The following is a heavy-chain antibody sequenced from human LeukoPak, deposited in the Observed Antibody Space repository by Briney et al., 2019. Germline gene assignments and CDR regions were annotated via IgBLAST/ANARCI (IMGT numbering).Heavy chain of an antibody. CDR2: IFYSGST. J-gene: IGHJ6*02. V-gene: IGHV4-31*03. Sequence: PSQTQSLTCTVSGGSISSGRYYWSWIRQHPGKGLEWIGYIFYSGSTYYNPSLKSRLTISIDMSKNQFSLRLTSVTAADTAVYYCARVFRITFEGAITPSGIDFWGQGTTVTVSS. D-gene: IGHD3-16*02. CDR1: GGSISSGRYY. CDR3: ARVFRITFEGAITPSGIDF.